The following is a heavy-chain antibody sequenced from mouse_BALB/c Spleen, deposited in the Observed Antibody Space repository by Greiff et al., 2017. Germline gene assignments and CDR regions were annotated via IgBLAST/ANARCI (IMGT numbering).Heavy chain of an antibody. CDR3: ARGDPAWFAY. V-gene: IGHV3-2*02. D-gene: IGHD3-3*01. CDR1: GYSITSDYA. Sequence: VQLQQSGPGLVKPSQSLSLTCTVTGYSITSDYAWNWIRQFPGNKLEWMGYISYSGSTSYNPSLKSRISITRDTSKNQFFLQLNSVTTEDTATYYCARGDPAWFAYWGQGTLVTVSA. CDR2: ISYSGST. J-gene: IGHJ3*01.